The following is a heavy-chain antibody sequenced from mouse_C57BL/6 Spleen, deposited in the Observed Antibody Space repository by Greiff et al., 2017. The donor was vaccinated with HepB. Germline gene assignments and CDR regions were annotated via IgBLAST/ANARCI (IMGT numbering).Heavy chain of an antibody. CDR3: AIYYDYDGSFDY. Sequence: QVQLQQPGAELVMPGASVKLSCKASGYTFTSYWMHWVKQRPGQGLEWIGEIDPSDSYTNYNQKFKGKSTLTVDKSSSTAYMQLSSLTSEDSAVYYCAIYYDYDGSFDYWGQGTTLTVSS. J-gene: IGHJ2*01. CDR1: GYTFTSYW. V-gene: IGHV1-69*01. CDR2: IDPSDSYT. D-gene: IGHD2-4*01.